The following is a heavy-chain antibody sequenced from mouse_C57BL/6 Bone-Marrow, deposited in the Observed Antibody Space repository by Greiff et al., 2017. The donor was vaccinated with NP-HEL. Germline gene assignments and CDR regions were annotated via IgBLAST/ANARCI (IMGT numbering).Heavy chain of an antibody. J-gene: IGHJ2*01. Sequence: EVQLQQSVAELVRPGASVKLSCTASGFNIKNTYMHWVKQRPEQGLEWIGRIDPANGNTKYAPKFQGKATITADTSSNTAYLQLSSLTSEDTAIYYCAIYYGSSYNFFDYWGQGTTLTVSS. D-gene: IGHD1-1*01. V-gene: IGHV14-3*01. CDR3: AIYYGSSYNFFDY. CDR1: GFNIKNTY. CDR2: IDPANGNT.